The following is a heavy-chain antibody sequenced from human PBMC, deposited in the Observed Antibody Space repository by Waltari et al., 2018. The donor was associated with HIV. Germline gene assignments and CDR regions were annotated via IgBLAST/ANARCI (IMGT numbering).Heavy chain of an antibody. CDR3: ARDPRSSGYYGMDV. J-gene: IGHJ6*02. D-gene: IGHD1-26*01. CDR1: GFTICYNY. V-gene: IGHV3-53*01. CDR2: IYSGGST. Sequence: EVQLLESGGGFIEPGASLRLSCAASGFTICYNYMSWVRQASGKGLEWVSVIYSGGSTYYADSVKGRCTISRDNSKNTLSLHMNSLRAEDTAVYYCARDPRSSGYYGMDVWGQGATVTVSS.